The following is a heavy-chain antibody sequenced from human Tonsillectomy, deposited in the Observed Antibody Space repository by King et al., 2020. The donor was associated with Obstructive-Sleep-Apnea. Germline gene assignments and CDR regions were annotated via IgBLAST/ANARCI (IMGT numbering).Heavy chain of an antibody. CDR2: IKRETDGGTT. V-gene: IGHV3-15*01. D-gene: IGHD6-13*01. CDR1: GFTFRNAW. CDR3: FAFGYSSSWYWGDPFDY. J-gene: IGHJ4*02. Sequence: VQLVESGGGLVKPGGSLRLSCAASGFTFRNAWMSWFRQAPGKGLEWVGHIKRETDGGTTDYAAPVKASFTISRDDSKKTLYLQMNILKTEDTAVYYCFAFGYSSSWYWGDPFDYWGQGTLVTVSS.